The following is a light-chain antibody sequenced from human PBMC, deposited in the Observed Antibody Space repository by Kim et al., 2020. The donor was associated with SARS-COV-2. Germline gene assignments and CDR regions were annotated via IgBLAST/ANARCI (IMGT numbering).Light chain of an antibody. CDR3: AAWDDSLNGRV. CDR2: QDN. V-gene: IGLV3-1*01. CDR1: KLGDKH. J-gene: IGLJ1*01. Sequence: SYELTQPPSVSVSPGQTARITCSGDKLGDKHACWYQQKPGQSPLLVIYQDNKRPSGIPDRFSGSKSGSSASLAISGLQSEDEADYYCAAWDDSLNGRVFGTGTKVTVL.